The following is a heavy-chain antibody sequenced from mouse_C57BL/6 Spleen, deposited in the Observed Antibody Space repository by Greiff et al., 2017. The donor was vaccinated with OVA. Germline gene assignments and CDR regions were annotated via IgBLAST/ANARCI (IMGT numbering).Heavy chain of an antibody. CDR2: IDPANGNT. J-gene: IGHJ3*01. V-gene: IGHV14-3*01. D-gene: IGHD2-5*01. Sequence: EVQLQESVAELVRPGASVKLSCTASGFNIKNTYMHWVKQRPEQGLEWIGRIDPANGNTKYAPKFQGKATITADTSSNTAYLQLSSLTSEDTAIYYCARSDYSNSPWFAYWGQGTLVTVSA. CDR1: GFNIKNTY. CDR3: ARSDYSNSPWFAY.